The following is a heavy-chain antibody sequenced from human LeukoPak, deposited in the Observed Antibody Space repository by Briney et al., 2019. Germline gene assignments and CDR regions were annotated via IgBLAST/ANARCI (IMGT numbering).Heavy chain of an antibody. CDR2: INWNGGST. Sequence: GGSLRLSCAASGFTFDDYGMSWVRQAPGKGLEWVSGINWNGGSTGYADSVKGRFTVSRDNAKNSLYLQMNSLRAEDTALYYCAREGYYDSSGYSFDIWGQGTMVTVSS. V-gene: IGHV3-20*04. J-gene: IGHJ3*02. CDR1: GFTFDDYG. CDR3: AREGYYDSSGYSFDI. D-gene: IGHD3-22*01.